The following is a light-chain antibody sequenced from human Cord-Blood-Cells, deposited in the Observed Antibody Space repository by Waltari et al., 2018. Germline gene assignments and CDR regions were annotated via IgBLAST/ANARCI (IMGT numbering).Light chain of an antibody. V-gene: IGLV1-47*01. CDR3: AAWDDSLSGV. CDR2: RNN. CDR1: SSNLGSTY. J-gene: IGLJ3*02. Sequence: QSVLTQPPSASGTPGQRVTISCSGSSSNLGSTYVYWYQQLPVTAPKLLIYRNNRRPSGVPDRFSGSKSGTSASLAISGLRSEDEADYYCAAWDDSLSGVFGGGTKLTVL.